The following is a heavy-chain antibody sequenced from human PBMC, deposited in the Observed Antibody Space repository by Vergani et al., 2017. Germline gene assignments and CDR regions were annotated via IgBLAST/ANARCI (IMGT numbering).Heavy chain of an antibody. D-gene: IGHD2-8*01. Sequence: QAQLQQWGAGLLKPSETLSLTCAIYGGSFNDYWWTWIRQPPGKGLEWFGEIRHDGITHYSPSLKIRVTISIDTSTHQFSLNLRSVTAADTAVYYCAREGYCTNGVCFTLFDVWGQGALVTVSS. V-gene: IGHV4-34*01. CDR1: GGSFNDYW. J-gene: IGHJ4*02. CDR3: AREGYCTNGVCFTLFDV. CDR2: IRHDGIT.